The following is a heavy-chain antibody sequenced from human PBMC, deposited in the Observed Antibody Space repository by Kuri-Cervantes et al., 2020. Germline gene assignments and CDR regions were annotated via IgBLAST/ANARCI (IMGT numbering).Heavy chain of an antibody. CDR2: ISGSGIST. D-gene: IGHD6-13*01. V-gene: IGHV3-23*01. CDR3: AKGQGMAAAGTGWFDP. Sequence: LSLTCAASGFTFSNHLMTWVRQAPGKGLEWVSAISGSGISTYYAESVKGRFTISRDKFKNMLYLQMNSLSAEDTAVYYCAKGQGMAAAGTGWFDPWGLGTLVTDSS. CDR1: GFTFSNHL. J-gene: IGHJ5*02.